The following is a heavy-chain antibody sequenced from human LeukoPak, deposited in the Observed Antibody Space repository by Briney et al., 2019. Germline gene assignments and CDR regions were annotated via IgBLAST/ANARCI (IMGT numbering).Heavy chain of an antibody. CDR2: INWNGGST. V-gene: IGHV3-20*04. D-gene: IGHD3-22*01. J-gene: IGHJ4*02. CDR3: ARGGANYYDSSGWLDY. Sequence: GGSLRLSCAASGFTFDDYGMSWVRQAPGKGLEWVSGINWNGGSTGYADSVKGRFTISRDNAKNSLYLQMNSLRAEDTALYYCARGGANYYDSSGWLDYWGQGTLVTVSS. CDR1: GFTFDDYG.